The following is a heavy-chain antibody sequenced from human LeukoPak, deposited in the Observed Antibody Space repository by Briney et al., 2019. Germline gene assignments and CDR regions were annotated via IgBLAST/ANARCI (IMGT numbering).Heavy chain of an antibody. V-gene: IGHV4-34*01. CDR1: GGSFSGYY. CDR2: INHGGST. Sequence: SETLSLTCAVYGGSFSGYYWSWIRQPPGKGLEWIGEINHGGSTNYNPSLKSRVTISVDTSKNQFSLKLSSVTAADTAVYYCARGATTYYYDSSGYYYLYYFDYWGQGTLVTVSS. D-gene: IGHD3-22*01. CDR3: ARGATTYYYDSSGYYYLYYFDY. J-gene: IGHJ4*02.